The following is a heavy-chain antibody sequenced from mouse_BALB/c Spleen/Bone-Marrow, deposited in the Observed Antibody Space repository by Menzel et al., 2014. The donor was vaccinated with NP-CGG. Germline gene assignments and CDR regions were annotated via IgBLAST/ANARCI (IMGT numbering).Heavy chain of an antibody. V-gene: IGHV5-4*02. CDR2: ISDGGSYT. CDR3: ARGSSYFDY. CDR1: GFTFSDYY. Sequence: EVQLVESGGGLVKPGGSLKLSCAASGFTFSDYYMYWVRQTPEKRLEWVATISDGGSYTYYPDSVKGRFTISRDNAKSNLYLQMNSLKSEDTAMYYCARGSSYFDYWGQGTTLTVSS. J-gene: IGHJ2*01. D-gene: IGHD1-1*01.